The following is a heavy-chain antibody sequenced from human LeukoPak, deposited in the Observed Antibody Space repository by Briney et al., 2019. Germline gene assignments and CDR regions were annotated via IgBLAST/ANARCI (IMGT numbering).Heavy chain of an antibody. CDR2: ISYDGTNK. Sequence: GGSLRLSCAASGFTFSSYAMHWVRQAPGKGLEWVAVISYDGTNKYYADSVKGRLTISRDNSKNTLYLQMNSLRAEDTAVYYCARAYSSGWYGDFDYWGQGTLVTVSS. CDR3: ARAYSSGWYGDFDY. J-gene: IGHJ4*02. CDR1: GFTFSSYA. D-gene: IGHD6-19*01. V-gene: IGHV3-30*04.